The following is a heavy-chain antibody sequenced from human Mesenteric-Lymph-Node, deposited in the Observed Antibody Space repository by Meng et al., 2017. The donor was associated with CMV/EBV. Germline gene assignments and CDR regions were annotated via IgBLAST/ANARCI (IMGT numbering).Heavy chain of an antibody. CDR1: GFTFSTYA. V-gene: IGHV3-23*01. J-gene: IGHJ6*02. D-gene: IGHD2-2*01. Sequence: GESLKISCAASGFTFSTYAMNWVRQPPGKGLEWVSGVSGSGSITYYADSVSSSGGNKYYADSVEGRFTISRDNSKNTLYLQMNSLRAEDTAVYYCAKDRRSVQDLYGSTSCYFCYYGMDVWGQGTTVTVSS. CDR2: VSGSGSITYYADSVSSSGGNK. CDR3: AKDRRSVQDLYGSTSCYFCYYGMDV.